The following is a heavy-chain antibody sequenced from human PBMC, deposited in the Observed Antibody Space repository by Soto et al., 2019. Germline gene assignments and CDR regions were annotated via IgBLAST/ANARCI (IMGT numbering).Heavy chain of an antibody. Sequence: GGSLRLSCAASGFTFISYSMHWVRQAPGKGLEYVSAISSNGGNTYYADSVKGRFTISRDNSKNTLYLQMGSLRAEDMAVYYCARDFSVTTLMGPFDYWGQGTLVTVSS. CDR1: GFTFISYS. CDR2: ISSNGGNT. J-gene: IGHJ4*02. V-gene: IGHV3-64*02. CDR3: ARDFSVTTLMGPFDY. D-gene: IGHD4-17*01.